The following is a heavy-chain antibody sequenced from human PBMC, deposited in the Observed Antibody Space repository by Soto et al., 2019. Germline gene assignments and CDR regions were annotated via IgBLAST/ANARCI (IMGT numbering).Heavy chain of an antibody. D-gene: IGHD5-18*01. CDR3: VKERSGHSYADS. Sequence: HPGGSLRLSCVASGFIFSNYAISWLRQGPGKGLEWVSAISGSGGSTYYADSVKGRFTISRDNSKNTLYLQMNSLRVEDSAVYYCVKERSGHSYADSWRQGTQATVPQ. CDR1: GFIFSNYA. CDR2: ISGSGGST. J-gene: IGHJ4*02. V-gene: IGHV3-23*01.